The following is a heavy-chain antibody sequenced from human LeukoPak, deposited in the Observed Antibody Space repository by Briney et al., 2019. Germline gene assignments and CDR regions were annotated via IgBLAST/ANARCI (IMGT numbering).Heavy chain of an antibody. CDR3: ARAPGYSSGWFPG. Sequence: GGSLRLSCAASGFTFSSYAMSWVRQAPGKGLEWVSAISGSGVSTYYADYVKGRFTISRDNSKNTLYLQMNSLRAEDTAVYYCARAPGYSSGWFPGGGQGTLVTVSS. V-gene: IGHV3-23*01. CDR2: ISGSGVST. CDR1: GFTFSSYA. J-gene: IGHJ4*02. D-gene: IGHD6-19*01.